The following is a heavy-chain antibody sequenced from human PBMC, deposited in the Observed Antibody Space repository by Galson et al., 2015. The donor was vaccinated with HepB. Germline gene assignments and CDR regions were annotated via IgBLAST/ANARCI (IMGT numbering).Heavy chain of an antibody. D-gene: IGHD4-17*01. Sequence: SLRLSCAASGFTFSSYAMSWVRQAPGKGLEWVSAISGSGGSTYYADSVKGRFTISGDNSKNTLYLQMNSLRAEDTAVYYCAKLDGDYYYGMDVWGQGTTVTVSS. CDR1: GFTFSSYA. V-gene: IGHV3-23*01. CDR2: ISGSGGST. CDR3: AKLDGDYYYGMDV. J-gene: IGHJ6*02.